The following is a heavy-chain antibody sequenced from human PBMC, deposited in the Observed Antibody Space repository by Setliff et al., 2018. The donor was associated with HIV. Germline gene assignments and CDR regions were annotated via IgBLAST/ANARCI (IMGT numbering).Heavy chain of an antibody. V-gene: IGHV4-34*01. CDR2: INHSGST. D-gene: IGHD3-9*01. Sequence: SETLSLTCAVYGASFSTYYWSWIRQPPGKGLEWIGEINHSGSTNYNPSLKSRVTISIDTSKNQFPLKLTSVTAADTAVYYCASVRTGYYRIRDYWGQGSLVTVSS. CDR1: GASFSTYY. J-gene: IGHJ4*02. CDR3: ASVRTGYYRIRDY.